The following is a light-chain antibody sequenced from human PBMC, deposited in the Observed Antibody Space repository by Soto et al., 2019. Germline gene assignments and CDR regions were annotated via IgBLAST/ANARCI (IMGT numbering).Light chain of an antibody. CDR3: QTWGTGFQV. V-gene: IGLV4-69*01. CDR2: LNNDGSH. J-gene: IGLJ2*01. CDR1: SGHSSYA. Sequence: QLVLTQPPSASASLGASVKLTCTLSSGHSSYAIAWHQKQPDKGPRYLMDLNNDGSHTKGDGIPDRFSGSSSGAERYLIISDLQSEDEADYYCQTWGTGFQVFGGGTKLTVL.